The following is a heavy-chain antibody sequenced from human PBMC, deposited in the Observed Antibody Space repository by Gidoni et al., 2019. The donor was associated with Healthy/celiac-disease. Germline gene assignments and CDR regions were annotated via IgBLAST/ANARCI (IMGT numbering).Heavy chain of an antibody. D-gene: IGHD3-10*01. CDR3: ARDGPHFYYYGSGPLGYYYGMDV. CDR2: IKQDGSEK. Sequence: EVQLVESGGGLVQPGGSLRLSCAASGFTFSSSWMRWVRQAPGKGLEWVANIKQDGSEKYYVDSVKGRFTISRDNAKNSLYLQMNSLRAEDTAVYYCARDGPHFYYYGSGPLGYYYGMDVWGQGTTVTVSS. CDR1: GFTFSSSW. V-gene: IGHV3-7*01. J-gene: IGHJ6*02.